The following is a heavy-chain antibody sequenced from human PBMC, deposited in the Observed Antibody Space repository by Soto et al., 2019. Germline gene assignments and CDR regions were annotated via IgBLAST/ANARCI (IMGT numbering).Heavy chain of an antibody. Sequence: PGGSLRLSCGGSGFTFSDSYMTWIRQAPGKGLEWVSYISGSGETIYYADSVKGRFTVSRDNAKNSLYLQMNSLRAEDTAVYYCASDPHYDASDYWGQGTLVTVSS. CDR1: GFTFSDSY. V-gene: IGHV3-11*01. CDR3: ASDPHYDASDY. J-gene: IGHJ4*02. D-gene: IGHD3-3*01. CDR2: ISGSGETI.